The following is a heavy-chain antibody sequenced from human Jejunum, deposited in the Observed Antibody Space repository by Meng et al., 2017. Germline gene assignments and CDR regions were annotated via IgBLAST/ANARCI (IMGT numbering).Heavy chain of an antibody. CDR1: GGSIRSTSSY. CDR3: ARYDDGDYGRWFDP. CDR2: IFHSGST. V-gene: IGHV4-39*07. D-gene: IGHD4-17*01. Sequence: SETLSLTCSVSGGSIRSTSSYWGWIRQPPGKGLEWIVSIFHSGSTYYNPSLKSRVTVSVDTSKNQFSLNLSSVTAADTAVYYCARYDDGDYGRWFDPWGQGTLVTVSS. J-gene: IGHJ5*02.